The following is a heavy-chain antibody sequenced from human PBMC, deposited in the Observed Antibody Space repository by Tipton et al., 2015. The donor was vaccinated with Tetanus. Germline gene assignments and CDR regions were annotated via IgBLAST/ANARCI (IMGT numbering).Heavy chain of an antibody. CDR2: ISSSSSYI. J-gene: IGHJ4*02. Sequence: AASGFTFSSYSMNWVRQAPGKGLEWVSSISSSSSYIYYADSVKGRFTISRDNAKNSLYLQMNSLRAEDTAVYYCARDMVRGDPDFDYWGQGTLVTVSS. V-gene: IGHV3-21*01. CDR3: ARDMVRGDPDFDY. CDR1: GFTFSSYS. D-gene: IGHD3-10*01.